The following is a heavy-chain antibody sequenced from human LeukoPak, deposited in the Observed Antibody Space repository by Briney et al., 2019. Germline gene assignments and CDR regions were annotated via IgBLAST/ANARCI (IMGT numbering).Heavy chain of an antibody. CDR2: ISWNSGSI. V-gene: IGHV3-9*01. Sequence: GRSLRLSCAASGFTFDDYAMHRVRQAPGKGLEWVSGISWNSGSIGYADSVKGRFTISRDNAKNSLYLQMNSLRAEDTALYYCAKVSDDILTGYYTSWGQGTLVTVSS. CDR1: GFTFDDYA. CDR3: AKVSDDILTGYYTS. D-gene: IGHD3-9*01. J-gene: IGHJ4*02.